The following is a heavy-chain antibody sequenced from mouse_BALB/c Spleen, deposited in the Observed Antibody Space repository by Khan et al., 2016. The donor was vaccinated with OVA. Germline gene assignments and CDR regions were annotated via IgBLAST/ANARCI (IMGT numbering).Heavy chain of an antibody. V-gene: IGHV3-2*02. J-gene: IGHJ3*01. CDR2: ISYSGST. CDR1: GYSITSDYA. Sequence: QLEESGPGLVKPSQSLSLTCTVTGYSITSDYAWNWIRQFPGNKLEWMGYISYSGSTSYNPSLKSRISIIRDTSKNPFFLQLNSVTTEETAAYYCARWFAYWGQGTLGTVSA. CDR3: ARWFAY.